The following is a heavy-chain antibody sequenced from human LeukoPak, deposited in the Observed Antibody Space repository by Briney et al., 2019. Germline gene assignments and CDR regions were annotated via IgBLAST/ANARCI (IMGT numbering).Heavy chain of an antibody. V-gene: IGHV1-18*01. D-gene: IGHD2-2*01. Sequence: GSVKVSCKASGYTFTSYGISWVRPAPGQGLEWMGWINAYNGNTNYAQKLQGRVTMTTDTSTSTAYMELRSLTSANPAVYCCARARSGLLLTLSGYCSSTRGADAFDIWGKGTTVTISS. CDR2: INAYNGNT. J-gene: IGHJ3*02. CDR3: ARARSGLLLTLSGYCSSTRGADAFDI. CDR1: GYTFTSYG.